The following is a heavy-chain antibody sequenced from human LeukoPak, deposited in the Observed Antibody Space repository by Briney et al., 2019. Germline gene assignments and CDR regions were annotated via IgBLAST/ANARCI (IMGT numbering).Heavy chain of an antibody. V-gene: IGHV4-59*08. Sequence: PSETLSLTCTVSGGSISSYYWSWIRQPPGKGLEWIGYISYSGSTNSGSTNYNPSLKSRVTISIDTSKNQFSLKLSSVTAADTAVYSCARHLGTGSLDAFAIWGQGTKVTVSS. D-gene: IGHD1-26*01. CDR2: ISYSGSTNSGST. CDR1: GGSISSYY. J-gene: IGHJ3*02. CDR3: ARHLGTGSLDAFAI.